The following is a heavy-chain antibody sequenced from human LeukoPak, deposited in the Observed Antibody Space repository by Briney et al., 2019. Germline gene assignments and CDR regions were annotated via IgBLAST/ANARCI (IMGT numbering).Heavy chain of an antibody. V-gene: IGHV3-64*02. CDR1: GFTLSSYA. CDR2: ISYNGQST. CDR3: ARRYCGNDNCDAPFDC. J-gene: IGHJ4*02. Sequence: GGSLRLSCEASGFTLSSYAIHWVRQAPGKGLEYVSSISYNGQSTYYAESVKGRFKISRDNSKRTVFLQMGSLRAEDMAMYYCARRYCGNDNCDAPFDCWGQGTLDTVSS. D-gene: IGHD2-2*01.